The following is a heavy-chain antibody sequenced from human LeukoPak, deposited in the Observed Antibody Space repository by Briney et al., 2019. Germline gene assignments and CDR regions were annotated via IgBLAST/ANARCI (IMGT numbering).Heavy chain of an antibody. CDR3: ARDLSVAENWFDP. CDR2: INSDGSST. V-gene: IGHV3-74*01. CDR1: GFTFSSYW. D-gene: IGHD4-23*01. Sequence: PGGSLRLSCAASGFTFSSYWMHWVRQAPGEGLVWVSRINSDGSSTSYADSVKGRFTISRDNAKNTLYLQMNSLRAEDTAVYYCARDLSVAENWFDPWGQGTLVTVSS. J-gene: IGHJ5*02.